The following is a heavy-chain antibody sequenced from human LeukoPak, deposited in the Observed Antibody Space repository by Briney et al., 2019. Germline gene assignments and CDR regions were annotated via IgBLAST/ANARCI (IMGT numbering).Heavy chain of an antibody. CDR3: AGRVLGRYDY. V-gene: IGHV4-38-2*01. J-gene: IGHJ4*02. D-gene: IGHD2-8*02. CDR1: GYSISSGYY. Sequence: SETLSLTCAVSGYSISSGYYWGWIRQPPGKGLEWIGSIYQSGSTYYNPSLKSRVTISVDTSKNQFSLKLSSVTATDTAVYYCAGRVLGRYDYWGQGILVTVSS. CDR2: IYQSGST.